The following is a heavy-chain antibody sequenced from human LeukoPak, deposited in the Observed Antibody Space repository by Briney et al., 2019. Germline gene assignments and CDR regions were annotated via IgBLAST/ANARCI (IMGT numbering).Heavy chain of an antibody. CDR1: GFTFGSYD. CDR2: IWYDGSNK. D-gene: IGHD3/OR15-3a*01. Sequence: PGGSLRLSCAASGFTFGSYDMHWVRQAPGKGLELVAVIWYDGSNKYYADSVKGRFTISRDISKNTLYLQMNSLRAEDTAVYYCARHKDWTFDYWGQGTLVTVSS. CDR3: ARHKDWTFDY. V-gene: IGHV3-33*01. J-gene: IGHJ4*02.